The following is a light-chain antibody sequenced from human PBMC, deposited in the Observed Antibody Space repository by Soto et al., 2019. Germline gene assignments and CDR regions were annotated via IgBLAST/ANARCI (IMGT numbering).Light chain of an antibody. J-gene: IGKJ1*01. CDR1: QTISSDF. CDR2: GAS. V-gene: IGKV3-20*01. Sequence: EVVLTQSPGTLSLSPGERATLSCRASQTISSDFLAWYQRKPGQAPRLLIYGASTRATGIPDRFSGSGSGTGFTLTISRLEPEDFAVYYCQQYGRTFGQGTKVDIK. CDR3: QQYGRT.